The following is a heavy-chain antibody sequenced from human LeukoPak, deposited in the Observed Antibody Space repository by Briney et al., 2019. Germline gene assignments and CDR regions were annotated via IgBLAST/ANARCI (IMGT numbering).Heavy chain of an antibody. Sequence: PSETLSLTCTVSGDSISSSSYYWGWIRQPPGKGLEWIGSIYYSGSTHYNPSLKSRVTISVDTSKNQFSLKLSSVTAADTAVYYCAREKSSGSIDYWGQGTLVTVSS. CDR2: IYYSGST. D-gene: IGHD3-22*01. CDR3: AREKSSGSIDY. V-gene: IGHV4-39*07. CDR1: GDSISSSSYY. J-gene: IGHJ4*02.